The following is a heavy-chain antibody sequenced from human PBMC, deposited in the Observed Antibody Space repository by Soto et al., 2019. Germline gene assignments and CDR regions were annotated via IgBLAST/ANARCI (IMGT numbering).Heavy chain of an antibody. CDR3: ATSPRVAV. CDR2: FYSSGNP. CDR1: GFTVSNNY. Sequence: EVQLVESGGGLIQPGGSLRLSCAASGFTVSNNYMIWVRQAPGKGLEWVSLFYSSGNPLYADSVRGRFTISRDKSNNTLYLQMNSLRAEDTAVYYCATSPRVAVWGQGTTVTVSS. V-gene: IGHV3-53*01. J-gene: IGHJ6*02.